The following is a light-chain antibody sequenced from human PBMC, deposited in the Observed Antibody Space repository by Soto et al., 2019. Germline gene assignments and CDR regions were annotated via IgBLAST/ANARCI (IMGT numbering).Light chain of an antibody. CDR3: QQYDNLPLT. V-gene: IGKV1-33*01. CDR2: DAS. J-gene: IGKJ4*01. Sequence: DIQMTQSPSSLSVSVGDRVTITCQASQDISNYLNWYQQKPGKAPKVLIYDASNFETGVPSRFSGSGSGTDFTFTISSLQPEDIATYYCQQYDNLPLTFGGGTKVEIK. CDR1: QDISNY.